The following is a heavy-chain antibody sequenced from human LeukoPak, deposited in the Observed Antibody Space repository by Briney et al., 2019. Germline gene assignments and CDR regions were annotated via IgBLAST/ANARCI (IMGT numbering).Heavy chain of an antibody. CDR3: ARDPGAAVFDY. Sequence: GASVKVSCKASGYTFTSFGVNWVQQAPGQGLEWVGWSSTSNGATNYAQKLQGRVTMTTDTSTTTAYLEVRTLTSDDTAVYYCARDPGAAVFDYWGQGTLVIVSS. J-gene: IGHJ4*02. CDR2: SSTSNGAT. CDR1: GYTFTSFG. D-gene: IGHD2-15*01. V-gene: IGHV1-18*01.